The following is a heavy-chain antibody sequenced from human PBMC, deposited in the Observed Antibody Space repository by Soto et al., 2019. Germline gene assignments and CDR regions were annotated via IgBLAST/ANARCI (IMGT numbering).Heavy chain of an antibody. CDR2: INSDGSST. D-gene: IGHD6-13*01. V-gene: IGHV3-74*01. J-gene: IGHJ4*02. Sequence: SLRLSCAASGFTFSTYWMHWVRQVPGKGLVWVSRINSDGSSTSCADSVKGRFTISRDNAKSTLYLQMNSLGAEDTALYYCARDSIAGFDLWGQGTLVTVSS. CDR1: GFTFSTYW. CDR3: ARDSIAGFDL.